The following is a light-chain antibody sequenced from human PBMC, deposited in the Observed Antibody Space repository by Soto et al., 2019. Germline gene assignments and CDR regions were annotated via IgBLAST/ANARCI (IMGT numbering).Light chain of an antibody. CDR1: QSISTY. Sequence: DIQMTQSPSSLSASVGDRVPITCRASQSISTYLNWYQHKPGKAPKVLIYAVSSLQSGVPSRFSGSGSGTDFTLTITSLQPEDSATYYCQHSYGTPRTFGQGTKVDIK. CDR3: QHSYGTPRT. J-gene: IGKJ1*01. V-gene: IGKV1-39*01. CDR2: AVS.